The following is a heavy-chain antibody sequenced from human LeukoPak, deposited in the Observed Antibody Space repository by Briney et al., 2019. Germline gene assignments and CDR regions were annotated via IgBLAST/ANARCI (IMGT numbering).Heavy chain of an antibody. J-gene: IGHJ4*02. V-gene: IGHV3-23*01. CDR1: GFTLSSDA. CDR3: AKEGRKTGNIYGYEHDC. CDR2: VSSSGGST. Sequence: PGGSLRLSCAASGFTLSSDAMSWVRQAPGKGLERVSSVSSSGGSTNHADYVKGRFTISRDNSRDTVYLHMNNLRAEATALYYCAKEGRKTGNIYGYEHDCWGQGTLVTVSS. D-gene: IGHD5-18*01.